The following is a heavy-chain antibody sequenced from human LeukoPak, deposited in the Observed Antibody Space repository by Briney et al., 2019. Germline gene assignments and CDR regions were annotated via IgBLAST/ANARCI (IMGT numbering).Heavy chain of an antibody. J-gene: IGHJ3*02. D-gene: IGHD3-3*01. V-gene: IGHV1-18*01. Sequence: ASVKVSCKASGYTFTNYGISWVRQAPGQGLEWMGWISTYNGNTNYAQKLQGRVTMTTDTSTNTAYMELRSLRSDDTAVYYCARVYPRPGITIFGVVISDTFDIWGPGTMVTVSS. CDR1: GYTFTNYG. CDR3: ARVYPRPGITIFGVVISDTFDI. CDR2: ISTYNGNT.